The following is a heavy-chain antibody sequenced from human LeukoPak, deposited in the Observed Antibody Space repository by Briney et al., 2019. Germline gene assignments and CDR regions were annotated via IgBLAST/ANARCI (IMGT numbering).Heavy chain of an antibody. D-gene: IGHD4-17*01. CDR1: GYTFSAYY. Sequence: GASVKVSCKASGYTFSAYYMHWARQAPGQGLEWMGWINPNSGATKYAQKFQGGVTMTRDTSISTAYMEVSSLRSDDTAMYYCARVSWYGDPPSAWFDPWGQGTPVTVSS. V-gene: IGHV1-2*02. CDR3: ARVSWYGDPPSAWFDP. CDR2: INPNSGAT. J-gene: IGHJ5*02.